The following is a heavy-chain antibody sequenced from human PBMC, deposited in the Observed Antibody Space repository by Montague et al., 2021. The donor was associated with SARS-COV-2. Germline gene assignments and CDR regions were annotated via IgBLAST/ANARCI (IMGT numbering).Heavy chain of an antibody. V-gene: IGHV4-39*02. J-gene: IGHJ3*02. CDR2: IYDTANS. CDR3: ARDRYYATYVAFDI. CDR1: GGSISSISYY. Sequence: SETLSLTCTVSGGSISSISYYWGRIRPPQGQELVCLGSIYDTANSYSNPTLKSRVTIAVYTYKNQFYLKLSPVTAAATAVYYCARDRYYATYVAFDIWGQGTMVTVSS. D-gene: IGHD3-10*01.